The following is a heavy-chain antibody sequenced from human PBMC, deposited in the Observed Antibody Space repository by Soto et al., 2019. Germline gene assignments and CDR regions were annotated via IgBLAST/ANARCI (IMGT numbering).Heavy chain of an antibody. V-gene: IGHV3-30-3*01. CDR3: ARDKYYYGSVPFDP. CDR2: ISYDGSNK. Sequence: VGSLRLSCAASGSTFSSYAMHWVRQAPGKGLEWVAVISYDGSNKYYADSVKGRFTISRDNSKNTLYLQMNSLRAEDTAVYYCARDKYYYGSVPFDPWGQGTLVTVSS. CDR1: GSTFSSYA. D-gene: IGHD3-10*01. J-gene: IGHJ5*02.